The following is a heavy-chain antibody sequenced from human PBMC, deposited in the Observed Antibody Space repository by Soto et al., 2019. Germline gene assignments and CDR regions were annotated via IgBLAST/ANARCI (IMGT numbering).Heavy chain of an antibody. Sequence: ASVKVSCKASGGTFSSYTISWVRQAPGQGLEWMGRIIPILGIANYAQKFQGRVTITADKSTSTAYMELSSLRSEDTAVYYCASGQLLLHWFDPWGQGTLVTVSS. CDR3: ASGQLLLHWFDP. V-gene: IGHV1-69*02. CDR2: IIPILGIA. CDR1: GGTFSSYT. D-gene: IGHD2-2*01. J-gene: IGHJ5*02.